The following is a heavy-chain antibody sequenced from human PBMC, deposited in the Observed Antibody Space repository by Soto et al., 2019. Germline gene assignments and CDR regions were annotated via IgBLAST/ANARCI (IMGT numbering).Heavy chain of an antibody. CDR3: AREYCSGGSCYGYFDY. CDR2: IIPIFGTA. Sequence: GASVKLSCNASGGTFISYAISWVRQAPGQGLEWMGGIIPIFGTANYAQKFQGRVTITADESTSTAYMELRSLRSDDTAVYYCAREYCSGGSCYGYFDYWGQGTLVTSPQ. V-gene: IGHV1-69*13. J-gene: IGHJ4*02. D-gene: IGHD2-15*01. CDR1: GGTFISYA.